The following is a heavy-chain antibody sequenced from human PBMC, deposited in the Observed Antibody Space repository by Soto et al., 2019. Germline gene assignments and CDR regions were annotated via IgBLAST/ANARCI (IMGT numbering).Heavy chain of an antibody. J-gene: IGHJ4*02. Sequence: EVQLLESGGGLVQPGGSLRLSCAASGFTFSIYAMSWVRQAPGKGLEWVSAISDGGDDTYYADSVTGRFTISRDNSGDTLYLQMNSLRADDTAVYYCVKSDRKDFWGQGSLVTVSS. D-gene: IGHD2-15*01. CDR1: GFTFSIYA. CDR3: VKSDRKDF. CDR2: ISDGGDDT. V-gene: IGHV3-23*01.